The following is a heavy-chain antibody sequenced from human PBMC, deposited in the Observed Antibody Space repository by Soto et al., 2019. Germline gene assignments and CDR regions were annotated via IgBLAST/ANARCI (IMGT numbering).Heavy chain of an antibody. CDR3: AGQWLAGYGAFDT. CDR1: GGSVSSDRW. Sequence: QVQLQESGPGLVKPSVTLSLTCAVSGGSVSSDRWWTWVRQAPGKGLEWIGEIHSYGSTNYNPSLKSRVTIFVDKFKNQFSVTLTSVTAADTAVYFCAGQWLAGYGAFDTWGQGTLVTVSS. J-gene: IGHJ5*02. V-gene: IGHV4-4*02. D-gene: IGHD6-19*01. CDR2: IHSYGST.